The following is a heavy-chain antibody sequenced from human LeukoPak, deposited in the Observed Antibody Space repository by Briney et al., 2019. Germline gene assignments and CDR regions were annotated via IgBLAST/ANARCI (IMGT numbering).Heavy chain of an antibody. CDR1: GGSISSGGYY. Sequence: PSGTLSLTCTVSGGSISSGGYYWSWIRQHPGKGLEWIGYIYYSGSTYYNPSLKSRVTISVDTSKNQFSLKLSSVTAADTAVYYCARTYSSGYYYDYYYYYGMDVWGQGTTVTVSS. CDR3: ARTYSSGYYYDYYYYYGMDV. J-gene: IGHJ6*02. CDR2: IYYSGST. V-gene: IGHV4-31*03. D-gene: IGHD3-22*01.